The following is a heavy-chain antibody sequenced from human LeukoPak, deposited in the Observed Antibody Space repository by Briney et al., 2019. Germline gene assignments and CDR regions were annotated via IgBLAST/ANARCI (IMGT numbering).Heavy chain of an antibody. D-gene: IGHD5-18*01. V-gene: IGHV3-48*04. Sequence: GGSLKLSCAASGFTFSSYPMSWVRQAPGKGLEWVSYISSSGSTIYYADSVKGRFTISRDNAKNSLYLQMNSLRAEDTAVYYCARRSWIQLWYGYDYWGQGTLVTVSS. CDR3: ARRSWIQLWYGYDY. J-gene: IGHJ4*02. CDR2: ISSSGSTI. CDR1: GFTFSSYP.